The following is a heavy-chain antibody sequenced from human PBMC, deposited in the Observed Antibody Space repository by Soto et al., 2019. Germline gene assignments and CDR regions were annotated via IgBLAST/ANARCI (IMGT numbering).Heavy chain of an antibody. CDR3: ARGDYCSETGCPYSIHYYYGMDV. Sequence: QVHLQESGPGLVKPSQTLSLTCTVSGDSINSGNYYWNWIRQHPGKGLEWVGYIYHTGSTYYNPSLNSRLILSVDTSSNLFCLRLSSVAAADTAVYYCARGDYCSETGCPYSIHYYYGMDVWGQGTTVTVSS. J-gene: IGHJ6*02. V-gene: IGHV4-31*03. CDR1: GDSINSGNYY. CDR2: IYHTGST. D-gene: IGHD2-15*01.